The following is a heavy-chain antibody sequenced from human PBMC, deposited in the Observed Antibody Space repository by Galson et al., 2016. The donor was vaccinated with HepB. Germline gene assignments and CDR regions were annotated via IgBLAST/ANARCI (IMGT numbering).Heavy chain of an antibody. CDR3: ARHSDRTTLYGMDV. CDR1: AFTFSNYP. V-gene: IGHV3-21*01. D-gene: IGHD1-14*01. CDR2: ISTGSSSI. Sequence: SLRLSCAASAFTFSNYPMNWVRQAPGKGLEWVSSISTGSSSIYYADSVKGRFTISRDNTKNSLYLQMSNLRAEDTAVYYCARHSDRTTLYGMDVWGRGTTVTVSS. J-gene: IGHJ6*02.